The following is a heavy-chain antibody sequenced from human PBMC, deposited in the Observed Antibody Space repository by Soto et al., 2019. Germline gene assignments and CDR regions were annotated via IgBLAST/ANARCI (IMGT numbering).Heavy chain of an antibody. CDR3: TRTVLLWFGELPKMNDY. Sequence: GGSLRLSCTASGFTFGDYAMSWFRQAPGKGLEWVGFIRSKAYGGTTEYAASVKGRFTISRDDSKSIAYLQMNSLKTEDTAVYYCTRTVLLWFGELPKMNDYWGQGTLVTVSS. J-gene: IGHJ4*02. CDR2: IRSKAYGGTT. D-gene: IGHD3-10*01. V-gene: IGHV3-49*03. CDR1: GFTFGDYA.